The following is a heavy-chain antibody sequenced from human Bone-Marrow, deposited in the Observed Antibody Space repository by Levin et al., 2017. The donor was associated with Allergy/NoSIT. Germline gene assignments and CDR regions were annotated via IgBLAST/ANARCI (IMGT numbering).Heavy chain of an antibody. D-gene: IGHD2-2*01. CDR2: ISGSGGDT. V-gene: IGHV3-23*01. CDR3: AKEQDPCSSTSCYSDY. CDR1: GFTFSIYA. J-gene: IGHJ4*02. Sequence: LSLTCAASGFTFSIYAMTWVRQAPGKGLEWVSSISGSGGDTYYADSVKGRFTISRDNSKNTLYLQMNSLRAEDTAVYYCAKEQDPCSSTSCYSDYWGQGTLVTVSS.